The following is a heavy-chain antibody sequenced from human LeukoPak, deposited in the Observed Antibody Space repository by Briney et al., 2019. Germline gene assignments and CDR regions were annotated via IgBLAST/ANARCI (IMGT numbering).Heavy chain of an antibody. CDR1: GGSISRYY. CDR2: IYYRGDT. D-gene: IGHD6-13*01. J-gene: IGHJ4*02. V-gene: IGHV4-59*01. CDR3: ASGTYYYSDF. Sequence: PSESLSLTCTVSGGSISRYYWSWIRQPPGKGLEWIGYIYYRGDTNYNPSLKSRVTISVDTSKNQFSLKLNSATAADTAVYYCASGTYYYSDFWGQGALVTVSS.